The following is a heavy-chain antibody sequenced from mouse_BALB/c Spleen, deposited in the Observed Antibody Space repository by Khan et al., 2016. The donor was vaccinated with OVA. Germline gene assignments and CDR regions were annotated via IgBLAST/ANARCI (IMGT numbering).Heavy chain of an antibody. J-gene: IGHJ4*01. CDR2: IWSGGST. CDR3: DRADLSYGNDGDYYTMDY. D-gene: IGHD2-2*01. V-gene: IGHV2-2*01. Sequence: QVQLKESGPGLVPPSQSLSITCTVSGFSLTSYGVPWVRQSPGKGLEWLGVIWSGGSTDYNSAFISRLTISKDNSKSQVFFKMNSLQAYDTAIYYGDRADLSYGNDGDYYTMDYWGQGTSVTVSS. CDR1: GFSLTSYG.